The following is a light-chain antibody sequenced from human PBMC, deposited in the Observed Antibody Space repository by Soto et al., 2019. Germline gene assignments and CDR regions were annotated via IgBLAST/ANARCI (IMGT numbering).Light chain of an antibody. V-gene: IGKV3-20*01. CDR3: QQYGSSTWT. CDR2: GAS. J-gene: IGKJ1*01. CDR1: QSVSSSH. Sequence: EIVLTQSPCTLSSSPGERATLSCRASQSVSSSHLAWYQQKPGQAPRLLIYGASSRATGIPDRFSGSGPWTDFTLTISRLEPEDFAGYYCQQYGSSTWTFGQGTKVEIK.